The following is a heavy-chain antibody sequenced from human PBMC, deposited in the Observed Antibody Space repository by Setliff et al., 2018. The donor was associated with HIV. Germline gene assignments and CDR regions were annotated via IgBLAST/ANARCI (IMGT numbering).Heavy chain of an antibody. CDR1: GGSISNSDFY. Sequence: SETLSLTCTVSGGSISNSDFYWGWIRQSPGKGLEWIGSIYYRGDTYYNPTLQSRVTISADTSKNQFYLKLTSVTAADTAIYYCARPYDSLYGRGQGVLVTVSS. J-gene: IGHJ4*02. V-gene: IGHV4-39*01. CDR2: IYYRGDT. CDR3: ARPYDSLYG. D-gene: IGHD3-22*01.